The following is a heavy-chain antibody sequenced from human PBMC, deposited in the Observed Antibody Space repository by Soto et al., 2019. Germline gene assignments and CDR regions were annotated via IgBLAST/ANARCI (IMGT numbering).Heavy chain of an antibody. D-gene: IGHD3-16*01. CDR2: ISGRGGST. Sequence: EVPLLESGGGLVQSGGSLRLSCSASGFPFIPDGLSWIRQAPGAGLEWVSGISGRGGSTYYADSVKGRFTISSDSSKNTRYLQTNSLRAEDTAVYDCASLPLRRSGGYSDYWGQGTLVTVAS. CDR1: GFPFIPDG. J-gene: IGHJ4*02. V-gene: IGHV3-23*01. CDR3: ASLPLRRSGGYSDY.